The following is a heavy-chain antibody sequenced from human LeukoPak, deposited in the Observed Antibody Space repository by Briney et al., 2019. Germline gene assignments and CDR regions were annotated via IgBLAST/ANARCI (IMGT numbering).Heavy chain of an antibody. J-gene: IGHJ6*02. CDR1: GGSISSYY. CDR3: ARGLFLPTNSSGWYGGGRNYYYYGMDV. V-gene: IGHV4-59*08. CDR2: IYYSGST. Sequence: PSETLSLTCTVSGGSISSYYWSWIRQPPGKGLEWIGYIYYSGSTNYNPSLKSRVTISVDTSKNQFSLKLSSVTAADTAVYYCARGLFLPTNSSGWYGGGRNYYYYGMDVWGQGTTVTVSS. D-gene: IGHD6-19*01.